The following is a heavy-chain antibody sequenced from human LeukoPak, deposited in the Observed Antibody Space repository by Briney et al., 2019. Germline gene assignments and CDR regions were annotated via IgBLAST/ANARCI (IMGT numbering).Heavy chain of an antibody. CDR2: ISDNGGSA. CDR3: VKDPYGMDV. V-gene: IGHV3-64D*09. CDR1: GFIFSDYA. J-gene: IGHJ6*02. Sequence: GGSLRLSCSASGFIFSDYAMHWVRRAPGKGLEYVSGISDNGGSAYYADSVKGRFTIPRDKSKNTLSLQMSSLRVEDTALYYCVKDPYGMDVWGQGTTVTVSS.